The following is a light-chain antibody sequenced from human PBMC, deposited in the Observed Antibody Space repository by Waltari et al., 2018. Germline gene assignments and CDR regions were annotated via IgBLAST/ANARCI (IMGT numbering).Light chain of an antibody. J-gene: IGKJ1*01. CDR1: QSIGSW. V-gene: IGKV1-5*03. CDR3: QQYDTYL. CDR2: KAS. Sequence: DIQMTQSPSTLSATVGARATITCRASQSIGSWLAWYQQRQGKAPKVLIYKASILESGVPSRFSGNGSGTEFTLTISSLQPDDFATYYCQQYDTYLFGQGTKVEIK.